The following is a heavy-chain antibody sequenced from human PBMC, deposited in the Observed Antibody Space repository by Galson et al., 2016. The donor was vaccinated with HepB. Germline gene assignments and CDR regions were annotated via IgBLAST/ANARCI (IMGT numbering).Heavy chain of an antibody. J-gene: IGHJ6*02. Sequence: SLRLSCAASRFTFESFGMHWVRQAPGKGLEWVAVIWDDGSKKYYADSVKGRVTISRDNSKNTLSLEMNSLRAEDTAAYFCAGASDYYGLDVWGQGTTVTVSS. CDR3: AGASDYYGLDV. D-gene: IGHD3-16*01. CDR1: RFTFESFG. CDR2: IWDDGSKK. V-gene: IGHV3-33*01.